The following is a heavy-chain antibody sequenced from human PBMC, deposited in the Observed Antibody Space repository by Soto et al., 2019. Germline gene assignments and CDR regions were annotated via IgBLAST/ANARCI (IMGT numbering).Heavy chain of an antibody. D-gene: IGHD2-15*01. Sequence: EVQLLESGGGLVRPGGSLRLSCVASGFTFRNYAMSWVRQAPGKGLGWVSSIGITGDVTYYADSVGGRFTISRDNSKTTLYLQMDSLRAEDTAIYYCAKDPDGGEYRHFDYWGQGTLVTVSS. CDR3: AKDPDGGEYRHFDY. V-gene: IGHV3-23*01. CDR2: IGITGDVT. J-gene: IGHJ4*02. CDR1: GFTFRNYA.